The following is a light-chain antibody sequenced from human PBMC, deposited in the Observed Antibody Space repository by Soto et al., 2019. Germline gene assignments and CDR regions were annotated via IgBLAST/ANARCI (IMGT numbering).Light chain of an antibody. CDR1: QSVSGSY. V-gene: IGKV3-20*01. CDR2: GAS. Sequence: SVLTQSPGTLSLSPGERATLSCRASQSVSGSYLAWYQQKPGQAPRLLIYGASSRATGIPDRFSGSGSGTDFTLTISRLEPEDFAVYYCQQYGSSPLTFGQGTKVDIK. CDR3: QQYGSSPLT. J-gene: IGKJ1*01.